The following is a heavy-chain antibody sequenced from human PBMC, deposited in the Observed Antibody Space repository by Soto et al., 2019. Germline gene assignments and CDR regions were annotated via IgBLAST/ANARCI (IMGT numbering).Heavy chain of an antibody. D-gene: IGHD3-10*01. J-gene: IGHJ6*02. Sequence: PSETLSLTCTVSGGSISSYYWSWIRQPPGKGLEWIGYSYYSGSTNYNPSLKSRVTISVDTSKNQFSLKLSSVTAADTALYYCARRVGRVRGVISYYYYYGMDVWGQGTTVTVSS. V-gene: IGHV4-59*08. CDR3: ARRVGRVRGVISYYYYYGMDV. CDR2: SYYSGST. CDR1: GGSISSYY.